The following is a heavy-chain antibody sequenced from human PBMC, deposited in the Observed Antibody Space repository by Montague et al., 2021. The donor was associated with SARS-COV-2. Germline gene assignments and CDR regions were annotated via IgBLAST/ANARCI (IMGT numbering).Heavy chain of an antibody. V-gene: IGHV4-39*02. CDR3: ASTVAYYAHFDS. CDR2: FCYSGMA. CDR1: GGSISSQTSC. D-gene: IGHD4/OR15-4a*01. Sequence: SETLSLTCTVSGGSISSQTSCWGWVRLPQGMGLEWFGSFCYSGMANYSPSLKSRLIISPSTSKTHVSLKLRSVTAAATAVYDCASTVAYYAHFDSWGQGTLVSVSS. J-gene: IGHJ4*02.